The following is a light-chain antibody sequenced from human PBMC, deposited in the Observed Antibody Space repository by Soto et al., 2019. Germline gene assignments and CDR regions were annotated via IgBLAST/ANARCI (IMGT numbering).Light chain of an antibody. CDR1: RSTIRSNV. CDR2: TDN. Sequence: QSVLTQPPSASGTPGQRVTISCSGSRSTIRSNVVNWYQQLPGTAPKLLIYTDNQRPSGVPDRFSGSKSDTSASLAISGRQSEDEADYYCAAWDDSLNGLVFGGGTKVTVL. J-gene: IGLJ3*02. CDR3: AAWDDSLNGLV. V-gene: IGLV1-44*01.